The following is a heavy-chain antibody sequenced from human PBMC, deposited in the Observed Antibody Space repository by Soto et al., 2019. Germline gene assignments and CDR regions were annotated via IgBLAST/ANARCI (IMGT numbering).Heavy chain of an antibody. Sequence: GGSLRLSCAASGFTVSSNYMSWVRQAPGKGLEWVSVIYSGGSTYYADSVKGRFTISRDNSKNTLYLQMNSLRAEDTAVYYCAREDIVVVTATLYYYYGMDVWGQGTTGTVSS. CDR2: IYSGGST. J-gene: IGHJ6*02. D-gene: IGHD2-21*02. CDR1: GFTVSSNY. CDR3: AREDIVVVTATLYYYYGMDV. V-gene: IGHV3-53*01.